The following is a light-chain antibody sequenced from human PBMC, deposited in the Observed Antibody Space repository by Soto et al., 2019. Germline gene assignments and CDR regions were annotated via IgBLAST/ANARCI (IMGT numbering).Light chain of an antibody. Sequence: DIQITQAPSYGYESALGSVTLTFLASQCVSDWVAWYQQKPGEAPKLLIYGSSSLQRGIPSRFGGRGSGTDFTLTMTGLQPEDFATYYCQKNYSLPINCGKGIRREIK. CDR3: QKNYSLPIN. J-gene: IGKJ5*01. CDR1: QCVSDW. CDR2: GSS. V-gene: IGKV1-12*01.